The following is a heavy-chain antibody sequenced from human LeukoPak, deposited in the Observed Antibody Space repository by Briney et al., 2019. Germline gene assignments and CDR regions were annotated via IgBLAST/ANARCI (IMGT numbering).Heavy chain of an antibody. D-gene: IGHD2-21*02. V-gene: IGHV4-39*07. J-gene: IGHJ4*02. CDR1: GGSISSSSYY. CDR2: IYYSGST. Sequence: PSETLSLTCTVSGGSISSSSYYWGWIREPPGKGLEWIGSIYYSGSTYYNPSLKSRVTISVDTSKNQFSLKLSSVTAADTAVYYCVRAPLAYCGGDCYSDQFDYWGQGTLVTVSS. CDR3: VRAPLAYCGGDCYSDQFDY.